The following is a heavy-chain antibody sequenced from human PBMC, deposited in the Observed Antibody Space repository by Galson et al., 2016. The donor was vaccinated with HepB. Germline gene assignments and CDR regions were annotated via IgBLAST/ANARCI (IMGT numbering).Heavy chain of an antibody. V-gene: IGHV3-53*01. CDR2: IYTTGLT. Sequence: SLRLSCAASGFSVTTYYVNWVRQAPGKGREWLSVIYTTGLTYYADSVRGRFTISRDNSQNTESLQMNRLRVEDTAVYYCARGLDRAFDPWGQGTLVTVSS. J-gene: IGHJ5*02. CDR1: GFSVTTYY. CDR3: ARGLDRAFDP. D-gene: IGHD3-22*01.